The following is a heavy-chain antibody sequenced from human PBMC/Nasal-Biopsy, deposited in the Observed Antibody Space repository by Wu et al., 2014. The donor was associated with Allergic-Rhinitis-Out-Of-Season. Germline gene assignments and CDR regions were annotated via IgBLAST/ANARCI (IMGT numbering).Heavy chain of an antibody. J-gene: IGHJ6*02. CDR1: GFSFSSHW. V-gene: IGHV3-74*01. CDR2: ISTDETTT. Sequence: LRLSCAASGFSFSSHWMHWARQAPGKGLVWVSRISTDETTTDYVDSVKGQFTIHRDNAKNTLSLQMNSLRVEDTAVYYCARDWDTANGMDVWGQGTAVTVSS. D-gene: IGHD1-26*01. CDR3: ARDWDTANGMDV.